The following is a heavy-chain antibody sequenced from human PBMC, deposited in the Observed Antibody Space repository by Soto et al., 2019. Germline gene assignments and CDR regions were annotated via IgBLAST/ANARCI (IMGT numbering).Heavy chain of an antibody. CDR2: INAGNGNT. J-gene: IGHJ5*02. Sequence: ASVKVSCKASGYTFTSYAMHWVRQAPGQRLEWMGWINAGNGNTKYSQKSQGRVTITRDTSASTAYMELSSLRSEDTAVYYCARVSLQLWLEDPFFMFDPWGQGTLVTVSS. CDR1: GYTFTSYA. D-gene: IGHD5-18*01. CDR3: ARVSLQLWLEDPFFMFDP. V-gene: IGHV1-3*01.